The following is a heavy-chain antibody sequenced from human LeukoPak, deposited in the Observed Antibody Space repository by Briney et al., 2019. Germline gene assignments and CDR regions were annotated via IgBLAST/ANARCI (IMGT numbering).Heavy chain of an antibody. CDR1: GFIFSNYA. V-gene: IGHV3-23*01. CDR3: AKWGDYDILTGYYDSDY. CDR2: IGGRDSGT. Sequence: PGASLRLSCAASGFIFSNYAMSWVRQAPGKGLEWVSAIGGRDSGTYYADSVRGRFTVSRDDPKNTPYLQMNTLRAEDTAVYYCAKWGDYDILTGYYDSDYWGQETLVTVSS. J-gene: IGHJ4*02. D-gene: IGHD3-9*01.